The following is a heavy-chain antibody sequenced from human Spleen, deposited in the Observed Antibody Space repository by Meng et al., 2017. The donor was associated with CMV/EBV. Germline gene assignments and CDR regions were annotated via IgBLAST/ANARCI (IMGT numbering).Heavy chain of an antibody. D-gene: IGHD2-2*01. J-gene: IGHJ5*02. CDR1: GGTFSSYA. CDR2: IMPIFGTA. CDR3: ARDLATGYCSSSSCYFGCWFDA. Sequence: SVKVSCKASGGTFSSYAISWVRQAPGQGLEWMGGIMPIFGTANYAQKLQGRVTITTDESTSTAYMELSSLRFEDTAVYYCARDLATGYCSSSSCYFGCWFDAWGQGTLVTVSS. V-gene: IGHV1-69*05.